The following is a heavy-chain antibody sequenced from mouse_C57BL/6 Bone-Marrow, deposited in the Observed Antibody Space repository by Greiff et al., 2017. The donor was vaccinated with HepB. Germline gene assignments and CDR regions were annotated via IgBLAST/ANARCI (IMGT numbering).Heavy chain of an antibody. CDR2: IDPETGGT. V-gene: IGHV1-15*01. J-gene: IGHJ4*01. CDR1: GYTFTDYE. Sequence: VKLMESGAELVRPGASVTLSCKASGYTFTDYEMHWVKQTPVHGLEWIGAIDPETGGTAYNQKFKGKAILTADKSSSTAYMELRSLTSEDSAVYYCTRAAQATGYYAMDFWGQGTSVTVSS. D-gene: IGHD3-2*02. CDR3: TRAAQATGYYAMDF.